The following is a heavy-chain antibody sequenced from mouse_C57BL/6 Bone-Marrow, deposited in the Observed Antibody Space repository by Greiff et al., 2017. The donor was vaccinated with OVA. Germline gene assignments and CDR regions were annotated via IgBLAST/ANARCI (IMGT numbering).Heavy chain of an antibody. CDR2: INYDGSST. CDR3: ARDLPDGYFAY. V-gene: IGHV5-16*01. CDR1: GFTFSDYY. Sequence: DVMLVESEGGLVQPGSSMKLSCTASGFTFSDYYMAWVRQVPEKGLEWVANINYDGSSTYYLDSLKSRFIISRDNAKNILYLQMSSLKSEDTATYYCARDLPDGYFAYWGQGTLVTVSA. J-gene: IGHJ3*01. D-gene: IGHD2-3*01.